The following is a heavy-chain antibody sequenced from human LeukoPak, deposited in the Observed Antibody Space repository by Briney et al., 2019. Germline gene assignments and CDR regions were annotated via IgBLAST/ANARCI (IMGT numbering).Heavy chain of an antibody. V-gene: IGHV3-23*01. D-gene: IGHD3-16*01. CDR1: GFTFSSYA. CDR3: AKTVWDQTDF. Sequence: PGGSLRLSCAASGFTFSSYAMSWVRQAPGKGLEWVSAISGSGGSTYYADSVKGRFTISRDNSKNTLYLRMSSLRAEDTAVYYCAKTVWDQTDFWGQGTLVTVSS. J-gene: IGHJ4*02. CDR2: ISGSGGST.